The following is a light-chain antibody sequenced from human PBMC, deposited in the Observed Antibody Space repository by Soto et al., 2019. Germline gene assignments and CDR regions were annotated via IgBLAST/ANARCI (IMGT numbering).Light chain of an antibody. J-gene: IGKJ1*01. V-gene: IGKV3-15*01. Sequence: ELVMTQSPATLSVSPGERATLSCRASQSISSNLAWYQQKPGQAPSLLIYGASTRATGIPARFSGSGSGTDFTLTTSSRQSEDVAVYYCQQYNNWPRTFGQGTKVEIK. CDR2: GAS. CDR3: QQYNNWPRT. CDR1: QSISSN.